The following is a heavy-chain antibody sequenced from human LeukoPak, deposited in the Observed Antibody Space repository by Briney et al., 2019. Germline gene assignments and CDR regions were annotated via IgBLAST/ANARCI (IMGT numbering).Heavy chain of an antibody. CDR1: GFTFTTYA. J-gene: IGHJ4*02. Sequence: GGSLRLSCAASGFTFTTYAMAWVRQAPGKGLEWVSAISGSGRDTFYADSVRGRFTFSRDNSKNTLSLQMNSLRAEDTAVYYCAKFRVHTSSRGVGLDYWGQGTLVTVSS. CDR3: AKFRVHTSSRGVGLDY. V-gene: IGHV3-23*01. D-gene: IGHD5-18*01. CDR2: ISGSGRDT.